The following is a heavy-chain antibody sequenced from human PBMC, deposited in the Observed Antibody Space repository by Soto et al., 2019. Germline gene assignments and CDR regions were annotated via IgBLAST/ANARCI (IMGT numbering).Heavy chain of an antibody. J-gene: IGHJ6*02. D-gene: IGHD2-2*01. CDR3: ARLHGYCISSSCHGHYAMDV. CDR2: IYYSGTT. Sequence: PSELLSLTCGVFGGSISSGGYSWSWIRQPPGKGLEWIGYIYYSGTTYYNPSLNSRVTVSVDTSKNQFSLKVTSVTAADTAVYYCARLHGYCISSSCHGHYAMDVWGQGTTDTGSS. CDR1: GGSISSGGYS. V-gene: IGHV4-30-2*03.